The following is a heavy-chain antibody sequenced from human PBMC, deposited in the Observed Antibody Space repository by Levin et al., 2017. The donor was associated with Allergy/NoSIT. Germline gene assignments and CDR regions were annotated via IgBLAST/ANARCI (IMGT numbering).Heavy chain of an antibody. CDR3: AREGITGTTGSDY. Sequence: GGSLRLSCAASGFTFSSYGMHWVRQAPGKGLEWVAVIWYDGSNKYYADSVKGRFTISRDNSKNTLYLQMNSLRAEDTAVYYCAREGITGTTGSDYWGQGTLVTVSS. CDR1: GFTFSSYG. D-gene: IGHD1-7*01. J-gene: IGHJ4*02. V-gene: IGHV3-33*01. CDR2: IWYDGSNK.